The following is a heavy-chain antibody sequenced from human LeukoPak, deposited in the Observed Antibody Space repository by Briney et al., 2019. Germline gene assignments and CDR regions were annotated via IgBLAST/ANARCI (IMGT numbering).Heavy chain of an antibody. CDR2: ISAYNGNT. CDR3: ARDLRSTDYGDAVIWFDP. CDR1: GYTFTSYG. Sequence: RASVKVSCEASGYTFTSYGISWVRQAPGQGLEWMGWISAYNGNTNYAQKLQGRVTMTTDTSTSTAYMELRSLRSDDTAVYYCARDLRSTDYGDAVIWFDPWGQGTLVTVSS. V-gene: IGHV1-18*01. J-gene: IGHJ5*02. D-gene: IGHD4-17*01.